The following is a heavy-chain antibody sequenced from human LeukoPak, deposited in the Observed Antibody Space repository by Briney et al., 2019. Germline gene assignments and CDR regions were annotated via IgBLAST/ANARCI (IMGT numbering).Heavy chain of an antibody. CDR3: ARRAITIFGVVIGEYYYYYYMDV. J-gene: IGHJ6*03. Sequence: GGSLRLSCEVSGFPFTLYNMNWVRQAPGKGLEWLSYISSSTNTIYYADSVKGRFTISRDNAKNSLYLQMNGLGAEDTAVYYCARRAITIFGVVIGEYYYYYYMDVWGKGTTVTVSS. V-gene: IGHV3-48*04. CDR2: ISSSTNTI. D-gene: IGHD3-3*01. CDR1: GFPFTLYN.